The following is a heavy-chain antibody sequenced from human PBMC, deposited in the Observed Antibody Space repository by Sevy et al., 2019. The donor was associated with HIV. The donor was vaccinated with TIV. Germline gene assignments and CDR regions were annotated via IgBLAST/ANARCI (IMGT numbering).Heavy chain of an antibody. J-gene: IGHJ4*02. D-gene: IGHD1-7*01. CDR3: ARDDGNYYFHY. CDR2: IKQDAGQK. CDR1: GFTFSKYW. V-gene: IGHV3-7*01. Sequence: GGSLRLSCAASGFTFSKYWMGWVRQAPGKGLEWVANIKQDAGQKYYVESVKGRFTISRDNAKNSLYLQRNSLRAEDTAVYFCARDDGNYYFHYWGQGTLVTVSS.